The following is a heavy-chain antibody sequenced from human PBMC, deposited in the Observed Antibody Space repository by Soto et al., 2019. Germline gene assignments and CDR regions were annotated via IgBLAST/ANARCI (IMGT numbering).Heavy chain of an antibody. Sequence: TGGSLRLSCAASGFTFSSYAMSWVRQAPGKGLEWVSAISGSGGSTYYADSVKGRFTISRDNSKNTLYLQMNSLRAEDTAVYYCAKALRYFDWFPLDYWGQGTLVTVSS. CDR2: ISGSGGST. CDR1: GFTFSSYA. CDR3: AKALRYFDWFPLDY. V-gene: IGHV3-23*01. D-gene: IGHD3-9*01. J-gene: IGHJ4*02.